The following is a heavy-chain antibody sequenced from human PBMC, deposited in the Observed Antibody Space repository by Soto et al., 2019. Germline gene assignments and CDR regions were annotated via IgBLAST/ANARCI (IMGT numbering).Heavy chain of an antibody. CDR1: GYTFTRDG. D-gene: IGHD2-8*01. V-gene: IGHV1-18*01. CDR2: ISGYNGDT. J-gene: IGHJ6*02. CDR3: AKNGQPPYYYYGLDV. Sequence: ASVKVSCKASGYTFTRDGISCVRQAPGQGLEWMGWISGYNGDTNYAQKFQGRVSMTIDTSTTTAYMELRSLTSDDTAVYYCAKNGQPPYYYYGLDVWGQGTKVTVSS.